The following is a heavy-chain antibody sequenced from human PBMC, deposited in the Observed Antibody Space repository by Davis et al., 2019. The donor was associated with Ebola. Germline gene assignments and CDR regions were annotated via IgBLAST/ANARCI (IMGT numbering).Heavy chain of an antibody. D-gene: IGHD3-3*01. CDR3: ASGVGMNDAFDI. V-gene: IGHV4-30-2*01. J-gene: IGHJ3*02. CDR1: GGSISSGGYS. Sequence: PSETLSLTCAVSGGSISSGGYSWSWIRQPPGKGLEWIGYIYHSGSTYYNPSLKSRVTISVDTSKNQFSLKLSSVTAADTAVYYCASGVGMNDAFDIWGQGTMVTVSS. CDR2: IYHSGST.